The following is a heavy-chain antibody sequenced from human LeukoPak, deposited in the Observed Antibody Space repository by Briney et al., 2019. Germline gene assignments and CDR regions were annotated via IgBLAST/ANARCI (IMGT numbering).Heavy chain of an antibody. Sequence: GGSLRLSCAASGFTFSTYAMHWVRQAPGKGLDWVADISYDGSSRSYADSVRGRFIVSRDNSKSTLYVEMNSLRAEDTAVYYCARLVGWNYDYWGQGTLVTVSS. CDR2: ISYDGSSR. J-gene: IGHJ4*02. CDR3: ARLVGWNYDY. V-gene: IGHV3-30-3*01. D-gene: IGHD1-1*01. CDR1: GFTFSTYA.